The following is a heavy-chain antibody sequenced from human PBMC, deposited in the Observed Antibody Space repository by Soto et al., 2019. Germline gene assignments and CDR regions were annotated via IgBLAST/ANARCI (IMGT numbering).Heavy chain of an antibody. Sequence: EVQLLESGGGLVQPGGSLRVSCAASGFAFSSFAMSWVRQAPGKGLEWVSAISGGGDDTFYADSVKGRFIISRDNSKRTLHLQMNSLRAGDTAVYYCANQWQGYFQLRFTDYWGQGTLVTVSS. CDR2: ISGGGDDT. CDR1: GFAFSSFA. J-gene: IGHJ4*02. D-gene: IGHD3-3*01. CDR3: ANQWQGYFQLRFTDY. V-gene: IGHV3-23*01.